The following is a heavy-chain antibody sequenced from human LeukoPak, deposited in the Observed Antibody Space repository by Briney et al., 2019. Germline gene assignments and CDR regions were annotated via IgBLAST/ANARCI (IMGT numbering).Heavy chain of an antibody. CDR3: SSSRGIKWGFDY. V-gene: IGHV4-30-2*01. CDR1: GGSISSGGYS. D-gene: IGHD3-10*01. Sequence: SETLSLTGDVSGGSISSGGYSWSWLRQPPGKGLEWIGYINHSGSTYHNPSLKSRVTISQDRSKNQFSLKLSSVTAADTAVYYCSSSRGIKWGFDYWGQGTLVTVSS. CDR2: INHSGST. J-gene: IGHJ4*02.